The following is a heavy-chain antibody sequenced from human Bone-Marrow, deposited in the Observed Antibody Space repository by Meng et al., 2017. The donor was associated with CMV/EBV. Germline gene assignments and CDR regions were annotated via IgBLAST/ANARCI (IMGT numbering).Heavy chain of an antibody. D-gene: IGHD3-10*01. CDR3: AREGITMVRGVIITFDAPADY. CDR1: GYTFTSYG. CDR2: ISAYNGNT. J-gene: IGHJ4*02. V-gene: IGHV1-18*01. Sequence: ASVKVSCKASGYTFTSYGISWVRQAPGQGLEWMGWISAYNGNTNYAQKLQGRVTMTTDTSTSTAYMELRSLRSDDTAVYYCAREGITMVRGVIITFDAPADYWGQGPLVTVSS.